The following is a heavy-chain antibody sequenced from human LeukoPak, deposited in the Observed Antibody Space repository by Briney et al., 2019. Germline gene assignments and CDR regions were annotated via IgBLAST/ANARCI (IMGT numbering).Heavy chain of an antibody. CDR2: IKSKTDGGTT. CDR1: GFTFSSYG. D-gene: IGHD6-19*01. Sequence: PGGSLRLSCAASGFTFSSYGMHWIRQAPGKGLEWVGRIKSKTDGGTTDYAAPVKGRFTISRDDSKNTLYLQMNSLKTEDTAVYYCTTDARQWLVVDYWGQGTLVTVSS. CDR3: TTDARQWLVVDY. V-gene: IGHV3-15*01. J-gene: IGHJ4*02.